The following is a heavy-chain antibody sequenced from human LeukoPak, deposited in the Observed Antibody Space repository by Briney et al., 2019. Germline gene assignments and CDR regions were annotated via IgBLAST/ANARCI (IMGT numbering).Heavy chain of an antibody. D-gene: IGHD4-17*01. V-gene: IGHV4-59*01. CDR2: IYYSGST. CDR1: GGSISSYY. J-gene: IGHJ3*02. CDR3: ARHSPYGDYGYDAFDI. Sequence: PSETLSLPCTVSGGSISSYYWRWIRQPPGKGLEWIGYIYYSGSTNYNPSLTSRVTISLDTSKNQFSLKLSSVTAADTAVYYCARHSPYGDYGYDAFDIWGQGTMVTVSS.